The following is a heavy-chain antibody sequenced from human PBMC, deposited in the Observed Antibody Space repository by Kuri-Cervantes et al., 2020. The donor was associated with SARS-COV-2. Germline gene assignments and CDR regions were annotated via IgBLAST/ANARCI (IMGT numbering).Heavy chain of an antibody. J-gene: IGHJ4*02. Sequence: GGSLRLSCAASGFTFSSYARSWVRQAPGEGLEWLSYISRSGSSLYYADSVKGRFTISINNAKNMLFLQINSLRAEDTAVYYCVSDGDPWNFDYWGQGTLVTVSS. D-gene: IGHD7-27*01. V-gene: IGHV3-48*04. CDR3: VSDGDPWNFDY. CDR2: ISRSGSSL. CDR1: GFTFSSYA.